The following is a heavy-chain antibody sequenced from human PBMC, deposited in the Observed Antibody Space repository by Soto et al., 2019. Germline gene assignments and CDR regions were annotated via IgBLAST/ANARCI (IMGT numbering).Heavy chain of an antibody. CDR2: IIPIFGTA. V-gene: IGHV1-69*06. CDR3: ATKLRFLEWLPMDYYYYGMDV. D-gene: IGHD3-3*01. J-gene: IGHJ6*02. Sequence: SVKVSCKASGGTFSSYAISWVRQAPGQGLEWMGGIIPIFGTANYAQKFQGRVTITADKSTSTAYMELSSLRSEDTAVYYCATKLRFLEWLPMDYYYYGMDVWGQGTTVTVSS. CDR1: GGTFSSYA.